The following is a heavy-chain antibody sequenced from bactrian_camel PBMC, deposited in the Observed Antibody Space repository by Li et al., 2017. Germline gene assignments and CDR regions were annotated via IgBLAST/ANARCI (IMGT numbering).Heavy chain of an antibody. V-gene: IGHV3S40*01. Sequence: SWVFLVQPGGSLRLSCAASGFTFSITGMSWVRQAPGKGLEWVSAIHWDGDITTYADSVKGQFTISRDNAKNTVYLQMNSLKPEVTAVYYCAADHYGQGTQVNVS. D-gene: IGHD1*01. J-gene: IGHJ4*01. CDR2: IHWDGDIT. CDR1: GFTFSITG.